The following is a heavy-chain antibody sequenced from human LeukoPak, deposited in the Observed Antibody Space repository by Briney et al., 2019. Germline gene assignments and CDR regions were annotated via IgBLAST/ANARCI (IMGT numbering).Heavy chain of an antibody. J-gene: IGHJ3*02. Sequence: ASVKVSCMASGYTFTGYYMHWVRQAPGQGLEWMAWINPNSGGTNFAQNFQGRVTMTRDTSISTAYMELSRLRSDDTAVYYCARGRMEYSHYKSFAAFDIWGQGTMVTVSS. CDR1: GYTFTGYY. CDR3: ARGRMEYSHYKSFAAFDI. D-gene: IGHD4-11*01. V-gene: IGHV1-2*02. CDR2: INPNSGGT.